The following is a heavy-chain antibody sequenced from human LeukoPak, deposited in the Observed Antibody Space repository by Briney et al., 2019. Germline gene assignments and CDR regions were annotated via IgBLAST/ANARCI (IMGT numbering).Heavy chain of an antibody. D-gene: IGHD4-17*01. V-gene: IGHV3-30*02. CDR3: AKEVGYGENWFCA. J-gene: IGHJ5*02. CDR1: GFTFSSYG. Sequence: GGSLRLSCAASGFTFSSYGIHWVRQAPGKGLEWVAFIRYDGSNKYYADSVMGRFTISRDNSKNTLYLQMNSLRAEDTAVYYCAKEVGYGENWFCAWGQIVLVTFSS. CDR2: IRYDGSNK.